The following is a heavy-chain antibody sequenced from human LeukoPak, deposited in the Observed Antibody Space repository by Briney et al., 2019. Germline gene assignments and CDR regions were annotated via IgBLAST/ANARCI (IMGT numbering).Heavy chain of an antibody. J-gene: IGHJ5*02. D-gene: IGHD6-19*01. CDR1: VYTFTSYG. CDR3: AREDEFGIAVAGRLNWFDP. CDR2: NSAYNGNT. Sequence: ASVKVSCKASVYTFTSYGISWVRQAPGQGLEWMGWNSAYNGNTNYAQKLQGRVTMTTDTSTSTAYMELRSLRSDDTAVYYCAREDEFGIAVAGRLNWFDPWGQGTLVTVSS. V-gene: IGHV1-18*01.